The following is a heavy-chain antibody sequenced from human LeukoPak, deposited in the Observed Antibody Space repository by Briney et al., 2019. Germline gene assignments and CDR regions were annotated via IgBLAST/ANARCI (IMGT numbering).Heavy chain of an antibody. V-gene: IGHV4-39*07. CDR1: GGSISSSSYY. J-gene: IGHJ6*03. Sequence: PSETLSLTCTVSGGSISSSSYYWGWIRQPPGKGLEWIGSIYRSGSTYYNPSLKSRVTISVDTSKNQFSLKLSSVTAADTAVYYCARVVSELLRFLETPYYYYYMDVWGKGTTVTVSS. CDR2: IYRSGST. CDR3: ARVVSELLRFLETPYYYYYMDV. D-gene: IGHD3-3*01.